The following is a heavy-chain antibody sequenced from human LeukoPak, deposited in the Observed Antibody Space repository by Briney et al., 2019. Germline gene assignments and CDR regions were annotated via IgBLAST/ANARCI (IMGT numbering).Heavy chain of an antibody. Sequence: GASVKVSCKASGYTFTSYYMHWVRQAPGQGLEWMGIINPSGGSTSYAQKFQGRVTMTRDTSTSTVYMELSSLRSEDTAVYYCARDTAAGPFDDAFDIWGQGTMVTVSS. J-gene: IGHJ3*02. V-gene: IGHV1-46*01. CDR1: GYTFTSYY. D-gene: IGHD6-13*01. CDR3: ARDTAAGPFDDAFDI. CDR2: INPSGGST.